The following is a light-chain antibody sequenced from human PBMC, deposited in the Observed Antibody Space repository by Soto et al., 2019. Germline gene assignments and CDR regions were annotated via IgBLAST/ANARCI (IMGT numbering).Light chain of an antibody. Sequence: DIQMTQSPSSLSASVGDRVTITCRASQNINIFLNWYQQKPGKAPKLLIDTASSLQSGVPSRFSGSGSVTYFTLTINSLQPEDFATYYCQQSYTTPYTFGPGTKVDIK. CDR1: QNINIF. J-gene: IGKJ3*01. V-gene: IGKV1-39*01. CDR3: QQSYTTPYT. CDR2: TAS.